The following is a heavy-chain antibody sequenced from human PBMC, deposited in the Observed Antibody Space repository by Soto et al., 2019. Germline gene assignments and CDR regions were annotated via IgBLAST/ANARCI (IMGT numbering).Heavy chain of an antibody. CDR1: GGSISSSSYY. Sequence: KLPENPSLTCTVYGGSISSSSYYWGWIRQPPGKGLEWIGSIYYSGSTYYNPSLKSRVTISVDTSKNQFSLKLSSVTAADTAVYYCFRCGSMRDSSYFDMDVWRQGIPVTVPS. J-gene: IGHJ6*02. CDR3: FRCGSMRDSSYFDMDV. D-gene: IGHD2-15*01. CDR2: IYYSGST. V-gene: IGHV4-39*05.